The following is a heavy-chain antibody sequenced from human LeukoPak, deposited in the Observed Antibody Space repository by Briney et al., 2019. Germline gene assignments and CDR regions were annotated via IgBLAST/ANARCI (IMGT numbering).Heavy chain of an antibody. V-gene: IGHV1-2*02. Sequence: WASVTVSCKASGYTFTGYYMHWVRQAPGQGLEWMGWINPNSGGTNYAQKFQGRVTMTRDTSSGTAYMELSRLRSDDTAVYYCARERSLRYFDSLPAPGVYNRFHPWGQGPLVTVSS. D-gene: IGHD3-9*01. CDR2: INPNSGGT. CDR3: ARERSLRYFDSLPAPGVYNRFHP. CDR1: GYTFTGYY. J-gene: IGHJ5*02.